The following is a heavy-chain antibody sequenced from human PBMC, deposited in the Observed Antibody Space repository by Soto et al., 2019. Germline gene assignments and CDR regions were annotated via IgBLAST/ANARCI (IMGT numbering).Heavy chain of an antibody. V-gene: IGHV4-59*01. CDR1: GGSISNYY. D-gene: IGHD6-19*01. CDR3: AKTIVVAGNLRFDP. Sequence: SETLSLTCSVSGGSISNYYYFWSWLRQSPGRGLEWIGYISYSGSTNYNPSVKSRVTISADMSKNQFSLRLSSVTAADTAIYYCAKTIVVAGNLRFDPWGQGALVTVSS. CDR2: ISYSGST. J-gene: IGHJ5*02.